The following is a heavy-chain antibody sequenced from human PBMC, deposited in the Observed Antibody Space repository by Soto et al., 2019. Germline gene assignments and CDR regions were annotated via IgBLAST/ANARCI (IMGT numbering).Heavy chain of an antibody. D-gene: IGHD6-19*01. Sequence: QVQLQESGPRLVKPSETLSLTCTVSGGSISSYYWNWIRQPPGKGLQWIGYIYSSGSTMYNPSLKSRVTMSVDTSKTQFSLKLNSVTAADTAVYYCARDLGGWYWFDPWGQGTLVTVSS. CDR2: IYSSGST. J-gene: IGHJ5*02. CDR3: ARDLGGWYWFDP. V-gene: IGHV4-59*01. CDR1: GGSISSYY.